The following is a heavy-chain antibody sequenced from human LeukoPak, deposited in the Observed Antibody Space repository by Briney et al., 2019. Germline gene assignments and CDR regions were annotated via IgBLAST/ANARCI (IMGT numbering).Heavy chain of an antibody. J-gene: IGHJ4*02. CDR1: GFTFSSYA. CDR3: AKAVYYYDSSGPY. D-gene: IGHD3-22*01. CDR2: ISGSGGST. Sequence: GGSLRLSCAASGFTFSSYAMSWVRQAPGKELEWVSAISGSGGSTYYADSVKGRFTISRDNSKNTLYLQMNSLRAEDTAVYYCAKAVYYYDSSGPYWGQGTLVTVSS. V-gene: IGHV3-23*01.